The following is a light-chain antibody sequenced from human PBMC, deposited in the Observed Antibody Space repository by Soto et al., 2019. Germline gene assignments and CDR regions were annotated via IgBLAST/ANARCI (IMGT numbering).Light chain of an antibody. CDR1: QYVSSN. J-gene: IGKJ4*01. Sequence: EIVLTQSPATLSVSPGERATLSCRASQYVSSNLAWYQQKPGQAPRLLIYGASTRATGIPARFSGSGSGTEFTLTISSLQSEDFAVYYCQQYNNWPPLTLGGGTKVEIK. CDR3: QQYNNWPPLT. CDR2: GAS. V-gene: IGKV3-15*01.